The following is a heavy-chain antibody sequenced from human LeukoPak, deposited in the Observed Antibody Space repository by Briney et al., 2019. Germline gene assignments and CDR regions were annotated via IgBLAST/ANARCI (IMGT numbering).Heavy chain of an antibody. V-gene: IGHV3-23*01. J-gene: IGHJ4*02. CDR3: VKDEQHKYYYDSSGYYGYDY. Sequence: GGSLRLSCAASGFTFSSYAMSWVRQAPGKGLEWVSAISGSGGSTYYADSVKGRFTISRDNSKNTLYLQMNSLRAEDTAVYYCVKDEQHKYYYDSSGYYGYDYWGQGTLVTVSS. CDR2: ISGSGGST. D-gene: IGHD3-22*01. CDR1: GFTFSSYA.